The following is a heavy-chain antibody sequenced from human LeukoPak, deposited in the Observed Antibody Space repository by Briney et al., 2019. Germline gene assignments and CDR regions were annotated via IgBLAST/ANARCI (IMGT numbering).Heavy chain of an antibody. Sequence: PGGSLRLSCAASGFTFSSYGMHWVRQAPGKGLERVAVISYDGSNKYYADSVKGRFTFSRDNSKNTLYLQMNSLRPDDAAVYYCAKEGYYGSGSFPDSWGQGTLVTVSS. D-gene: IGHD3-10*01. J-gene: IGHJ5*01. CDR3: AKEGYYGSGSFPDS. V-gene: IGHV3-30*18. CDR2: ISYDGSNK. CDR1: GFTFSSYG.